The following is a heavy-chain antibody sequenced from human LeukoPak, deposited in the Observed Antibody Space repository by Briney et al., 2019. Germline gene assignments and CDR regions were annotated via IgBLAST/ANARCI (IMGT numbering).Heavy chain of an antibody. Sequence: GGSLRLSCAASGFTFSDHYMDWVRQAPGKGLEWVGRTRNKANSYTTEYAASVKGRFTISRDDSKNSLYLQMNSLKTEDTAVYYCARVRNDFWSGYYTYWGQGTLVTVSS. CDR2: TRNKANSYTT. CDR3: ARVRNDFWSGYYTY. D-gene: IGHD3-3*01. J-gene: IGHJ4*02. CDR1: GFTFSDHY. V-gene: IGHV3-72*01.